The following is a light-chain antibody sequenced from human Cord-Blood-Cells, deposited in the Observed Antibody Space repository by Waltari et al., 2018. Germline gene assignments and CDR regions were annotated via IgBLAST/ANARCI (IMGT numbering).Light chain of an antibody. CDR1: SSDVGGYNS. J-gene: IGLJ1*01. CDR3: SSYTSSSTYV. CDR2: DVS. Sequence: QSALTQPASVSGSLGQSITTSCTGTSSDVGGYNSVSWYQQHPGKAPKLMIYDVSNRPSGVSNRFSGSKSGNTASLTISGLQAEDEADYYCSSYTSSSTYVFGTGTKVTVL. V-gene: IGLV2-14*01.